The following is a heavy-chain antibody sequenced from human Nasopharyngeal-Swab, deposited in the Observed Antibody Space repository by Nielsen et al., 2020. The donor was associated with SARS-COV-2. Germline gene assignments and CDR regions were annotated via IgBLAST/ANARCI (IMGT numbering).Heavy chain of an antibody. CDR1: GYTFTSYY. CDR3: ARDFRQRWELLHYYYYYGMDV. CDR2: INPNSGGT. J-gene: IGHJ6*02. D-gene: IGHD1-26*01. V-gene: IGHV1-2*06. Sequence: ASVKVSCKASGYTFTSYYMHWVRQAPGQGLEWMGRINPNSGGTNYAQKFQGRVTMTRDTSISTAYMELSRLRSDDTAVYYCARDFRQRWELLHYYYYYGMDVWGQGTTVTVSS.